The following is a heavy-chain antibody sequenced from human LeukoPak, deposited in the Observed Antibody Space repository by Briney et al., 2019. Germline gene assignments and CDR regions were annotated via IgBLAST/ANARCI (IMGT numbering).Heavy chain of an antibody. CDR1: GGSFRGYY. Sequence: SETLSLTCAVYGGSFRGYYWSWIRQPPGKGVEWIGEINQSGSTNYNPSLKSRVTISGDTSKNQFSLTLSSVTAADTAVYYCARGWDYYDSSGYYPRYYFDYWGQGTLVTVSS. D-gene: IGHD3-22*01. CDR3: ARGWDYYDSSGYYPRYYFDY. J-gene: IGHJ4*02. CDR2: INQSGST. V-gene: IGHV4-34*01.